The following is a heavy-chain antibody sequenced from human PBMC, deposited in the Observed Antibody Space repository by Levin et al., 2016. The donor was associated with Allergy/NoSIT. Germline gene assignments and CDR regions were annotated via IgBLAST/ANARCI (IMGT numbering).Heavy chain of an antibody. V-gene: IGHV1-18*01. D-gene: IGHD3-3*01. CDR3: ARHRIEVTIFGVATLLDI. J-gene: IGHJ3*02. CDR2: VSPHNGNT. Sequence: WVRQAPGQGLEWVGWVSPHNGNTDYAQKLQDRVTMTTDTSTSTADMELRSLRPDDTAVYYCARHRIEVTIFGVATLLDIWGQGTMVTVSS.